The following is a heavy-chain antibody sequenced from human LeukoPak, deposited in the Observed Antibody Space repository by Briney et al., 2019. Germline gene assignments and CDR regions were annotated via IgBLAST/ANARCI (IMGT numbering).Heavy chain of an antibody. V-gene: IGHV3-7*01. CDR2: VKQDGTEG. J-gene: IGHJ4*02. D-gene: IGHD3-10*01. Sequence: GGSLRLSCGASGCTFTTNWMSWVRQAQGTGLGWVANVKQDGTEGYYVDSVQGRFTISRDYARNSLYLQLNSLRAEDTAAYYFARLSEMFRVPQVIYYFDYWVQGTLVTVCS. CDR3: ARLSEMFRVPQVIYYFDY. CDR1: GCTFTTNW.